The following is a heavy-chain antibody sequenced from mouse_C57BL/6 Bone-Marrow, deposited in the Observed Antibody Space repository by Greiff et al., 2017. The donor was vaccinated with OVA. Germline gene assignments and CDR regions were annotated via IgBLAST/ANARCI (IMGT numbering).Heavy chain of an antibody. CDR1: GYTFTSYW. Sequence: QVQLQQPGAELVRPGSSVKLSCKASGYTFTSYWMDWVKQRPGQGLEWIGNIYPSDSETHYNQKFKDKATLTVDKSPSTAYMQLSSLTSEDSAVYYCARGGDGYFLSDYWGQGTTLTVSS. CDR2: IYPSDSET. D-gene: IGHD2-3*01. V-gene: IGHV1-61*01. CDR3: ARGGDGYFLSDY. J-gene: IGHJ2*01.